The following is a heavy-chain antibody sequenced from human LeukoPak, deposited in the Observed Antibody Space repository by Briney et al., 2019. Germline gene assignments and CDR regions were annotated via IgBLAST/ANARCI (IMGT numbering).Heavy chain of an antibody. CDR2: ISSSSSYI. V-gene: IGHV3-21*01. Sequence: GGSLRLSCAVSGFTFSSYSMNWVRQAPGKGLEWVSSISSSSSYIYYADSVKGRFTISSDNAKNSLYLQMNSLRAEDTAVYYCARDWDRGYDGRYYFDYWGQGTLVTVSS. D-gene: IGHD5-12*01. CDR3: ARDWDRGYDGRYYFDY. J-gene: IGHJ4*02. CDR1: GFTFSSYS.